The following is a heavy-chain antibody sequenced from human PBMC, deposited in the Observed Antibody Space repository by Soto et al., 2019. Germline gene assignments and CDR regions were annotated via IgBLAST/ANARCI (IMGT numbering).Heavy chain of an antibody. CDR3: AKDLAAYYDFWSGYSPRGEFDY. D-gene: IGHD3-3*01. Sequence: AGGSLRLSCAASGFTFSSYAMSWVRQAPGKGLEWVSAISGSGGSTYYADSVKGRFTISRDNSKNTLYLQMNSLRAEDTAVYYCAKDLAAYYDFWSGYSPRGEFDYWGQGTLVTVSS. CDR2: ISGSGGST. V-gene: IGHV3-23*01. CDR1: GFTFSSYA. J-gene: IGHJ4*02.